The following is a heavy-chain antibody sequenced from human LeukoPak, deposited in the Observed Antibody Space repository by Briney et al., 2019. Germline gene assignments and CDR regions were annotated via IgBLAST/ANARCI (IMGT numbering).Heavy chain of an antibody. CDR1: GGSISSTNYY. J-gene: IGHJ4*02. CDR2: FYYSGRT. V-gene: IGHV4-39*01. D-gene: IGHD5-24*01. CDR3: ARGAGAGYNLQPFDY. Sequence: SETLSLTCTVSGGSISSTNYYWDWIRPPPGKGLEWIGSFYYSGRTYYNPSLKGRVTISVDTTKNQFSLKLNSVTAADTAVYYCARGAGAGYNLQPFDYWGQGTLVTVSS.